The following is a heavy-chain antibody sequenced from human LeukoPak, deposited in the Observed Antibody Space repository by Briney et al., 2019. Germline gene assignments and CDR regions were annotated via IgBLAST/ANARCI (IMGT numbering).Heavy chain of an antibody. J-gene: IGHJ4*02. CDR3: ARGVWLSRYFFDY. V-gene: IGHV4-34*01. CDR1: GVSFSGYY. D-gene: IGHD3-9*01. Sequence: SETLSLTCAVYGVSFSGYYWSWIRQPPGKGLEWIGEINHSGSTNYNPSLKSRVTISVDTSKNQFSLKLSSVTAADTAVYYCARGVWLSRYFFDYWGQGTLVTVSS. CDR2: INHSGST.